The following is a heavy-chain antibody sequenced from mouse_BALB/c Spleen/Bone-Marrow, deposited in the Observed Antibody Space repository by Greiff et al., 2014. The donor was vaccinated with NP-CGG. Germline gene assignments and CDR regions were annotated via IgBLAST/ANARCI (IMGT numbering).Heavy chain of an antibody. CDR2: INPGSGST. D-gene: IGHD2-3*01. CDR3: ARYDGYFDY. CDR1: GYAFTDYL. V-gene: IGHV1-54*01. J-gene: IGHJ2*01. Sequence: VQLQQSGAELVRPGTSVKVSCKASGYAFTDYLMEWLKQRPGQGLEWIGVINPGSGSTNYNEKFKDKATLTADKSSSTAYMQLSSLTSDDSAVYFCARYDGYFDYWGQGTILTGSS.